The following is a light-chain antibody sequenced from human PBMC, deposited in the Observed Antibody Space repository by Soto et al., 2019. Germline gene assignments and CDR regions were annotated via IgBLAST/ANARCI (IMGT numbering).Light chain of an antibody. CDR3: QQRSNWPPT. V-gene: IGKV3-11*01. Sequence: IVLTQSPATLSLSPGERVTLSCRASQSVSTYLAWYKQKPGQAPRLLIYDASNRATGIPARFSGSGSGTELTLTISSLESEDFEVYYCQQRSNWPPTFGQGTKVDIK. CDR1: QSVSTY. CDR2: DAS. J-gene: IGKJ1*01.